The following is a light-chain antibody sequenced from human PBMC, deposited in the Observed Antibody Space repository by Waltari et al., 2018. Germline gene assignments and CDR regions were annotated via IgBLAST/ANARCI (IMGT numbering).Light chain of an antibody. V-gene: IGKV1-13*02. CDR2: YAN. CDR3: RQYNSFPLT. CDR1: RGIRSY. J-gene: IGKJ4*01. Sequence: IQMTQYPSSMSASVGDRVTITCRASRGIRSYLNWCQKKSGKATKLLIYYANRLERGVPSRFSCSESWTDFTLIIGSLQPEDLATYYCRQYNSFPLTFGGGTKVEIK.